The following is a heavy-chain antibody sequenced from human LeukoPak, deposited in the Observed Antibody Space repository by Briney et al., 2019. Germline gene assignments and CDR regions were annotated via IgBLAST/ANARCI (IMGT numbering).Heavy chain of an antibody. CDR3: ARDRYGDGFAHLDY. Sequence: ASVKVSCKASGYTFTSYAIHWVRQAPGQGLEWLGWITPSGGTNYPQKFQGRVAITWDTSITTAYMDLSRLTSDDTAVYYCARDRYGDGFAHLDYWGQGALVTVSS. V-gene: IGHV1-2*02. CDR1: GYTFTSYA. CDR2: ITPSGGT. J-gene: IGHJ4*02. D-gene: IGHD5-24*01.